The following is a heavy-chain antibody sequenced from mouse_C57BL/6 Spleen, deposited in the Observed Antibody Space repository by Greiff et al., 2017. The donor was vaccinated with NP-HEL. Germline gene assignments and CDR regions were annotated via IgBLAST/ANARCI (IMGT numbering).Heavy chain of an antibody. J-gene: IGHJ2*01. CDR2: ILPGSGST. CDR3: ANGRNSYYGNYGFDY. V-gene: IGHV1-9*01. Sequence: VKLVESGAELMKPGASVKLSCKATGYTFTGYWMEWVKQRPGHGLEWIGEILPGSGSTNYNEKFKGKATFTADTSSNTAYMQLSSLTTEDSAIYYCANGRNSYYGNYGFDYWGQGTTLTVSS. D-gene: IGHD2-10*01. CDR1: GYTFTGYW.